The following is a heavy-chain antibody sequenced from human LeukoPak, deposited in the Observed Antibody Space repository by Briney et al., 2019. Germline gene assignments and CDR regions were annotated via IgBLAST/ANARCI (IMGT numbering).Heavy chain of an antibody. Sequence: PGGSLRLSCAASGFTFSSYSMNWVRQAPGKGLEWVSSISSSSYIYYADSVKGRFTISRDNAKNSLYLQMNSLRAEDTAVYYCASGFRGSSWFLPLDYWGQGTLVTVSS. D-gene: IGHD6-13*01. CDR2: ISSSSYI. V-gene: IGHV3-21*01. J-gene: IGHJ4*02. CDR3: ASGFRGSSWFLPLDY. CDR1: GFTFSSYS.